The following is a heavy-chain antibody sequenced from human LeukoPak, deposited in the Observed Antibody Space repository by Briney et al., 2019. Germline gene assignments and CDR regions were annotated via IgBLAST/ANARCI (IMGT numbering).Heavy chain of an antibody. D-gene: IGHD3-22*01. CDR3: ARDRPYDSIGDPIDY. J-gene: IGHJ4*02. Sequence: AGGSLRLSCAASGFTFSDYSMNWVRQAPGKGLEWVSYISSSGYGIYYADSVKGRFTISRDNAKNSLYLQMNTLRAEDTAVYYCARDRPYDSIGDPIDYWGQGTLVTVSS. V-gene: IGHV3-48*04. CDR1: GFTFSDYS. CDR2: ISSSGYGI.